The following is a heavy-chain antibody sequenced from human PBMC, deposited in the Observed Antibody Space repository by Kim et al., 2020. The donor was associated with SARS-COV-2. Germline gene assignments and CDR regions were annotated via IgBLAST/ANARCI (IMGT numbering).Heavy chain of an antibody. CDR3: AKVSSSSWLVD. V-gene: IGHV3-23*01. Sequence: GGSLRLSCAASGFTFRSYAMSWVRQAPGKGLEWVSVIRDNGGTTYYADSVQGRFTISRDNSKNTLYLQMNSLRAEDTAVYYCAKVSSSSWLVDWGRGTL. J-gene: IGHJ4*02. CDR2: IRDNGGTT. CDR1: GFTFRSYA. D-gene: IGHD6-13*01.